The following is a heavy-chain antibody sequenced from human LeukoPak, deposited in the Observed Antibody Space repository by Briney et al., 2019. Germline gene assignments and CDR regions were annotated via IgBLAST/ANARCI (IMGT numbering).Heavy chain of an antibody. D-gene: IGHD6-13*01. V-gene: IGHV1-2*02. CDR1: GYTFTGYY. CDR2: INPNSGGT. Sequence: ASVKVSCKASGYTFTGYYMHWVRQAPGQGLEWMGWINPNSGGTNYAQKFQGRVTKTRDTSISTAYMELSRLRSDDTAVYYCARDEVAAAGTGANWFDPWGQGTLVTVSS. CDR3: ARDEVAAAGTGANWFDP. J-gene: IGHJ5*02.